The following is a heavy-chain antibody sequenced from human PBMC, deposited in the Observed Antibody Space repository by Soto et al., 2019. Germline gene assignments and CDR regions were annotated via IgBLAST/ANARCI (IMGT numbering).Heavy chain of an antibody. V-gene: IGHV3-11*04. CDR1: GFTFSDYY. Sequence: QVQLVESGGGLVKPGGSLRLSCAASGFTFSDYYMSWIRQAPGKGLEWVSYISGSGSTIYYADSVKCRFTISRDNAKNSLYMQRNSLIDEDTAVYYCSRCSGGSCYPRAFDIWGQGTMVTVSS. CDR2: ISGSGSTI. J-gene: IGHJ3*02. D-gene: IGHD2-15*01. CDR3: SRCSGGSCYPRAFDI.